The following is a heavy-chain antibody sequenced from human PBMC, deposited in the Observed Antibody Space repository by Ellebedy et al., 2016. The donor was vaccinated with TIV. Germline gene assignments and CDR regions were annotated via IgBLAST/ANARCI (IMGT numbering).Heavy chain of an antibody. CDR2: ISTYNGNT. CDR3: ARDQRGGYRSGWFNY. CDR1: GYSFSRYD. J-gene: IGHJ4*02. D-gene: IGHD6-19*01. Sequence: AASVKVSCKASGYSFSRYDISWVRQAPGQGLEWMGWISTYNGNTNYAQRFQGRVTMTTETSTSTVHMELGSLKSDDTAVYYCARDQRGGYRSGWFNYWGQGTRVTVSS. V-gene: IGHV1-18*01.